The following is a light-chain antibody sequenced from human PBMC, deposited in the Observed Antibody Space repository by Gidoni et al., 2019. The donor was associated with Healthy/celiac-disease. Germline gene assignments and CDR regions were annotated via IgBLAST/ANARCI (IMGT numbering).Light chain of an antibody. CDR1: NIGSKN. CDR2: RDS. CDR3: QVWDSSTAV. V-gene: IGLV3-9*01. J-gene: IGLJ3*02. Sequence: YELTQPRPVSVALGQTARITGGGNNIGSKNVHWYQQQPGQAPVLVIYRDSNRPSGIPERFSGSNSGNTATLTISRAQAGDEADYYCQVWDSSTAVFGGGTKLTVL.